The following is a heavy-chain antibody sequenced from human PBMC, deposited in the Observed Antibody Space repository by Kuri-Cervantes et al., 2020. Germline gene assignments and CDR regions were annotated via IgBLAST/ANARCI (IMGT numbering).Heavy chain of an antibody. CDR2: ISGNGGST. V-gene: IGHV3-23*01. J-gene: IGHJ4*02. D-gene: IGHD3-22*01. Sequence: GESLKISCAASGFTFSDYYMSWIRQAPGKGLEWVSAISGNGGSTYYADSVKGRFTISRDNSKNTLYLQMNSLRAEDTAVYYCATLGRKYYYDSSGYYSYFDYWAQGTLVTVSS. CDR1: GFTFSDYY. CDR3: ATLGRKYYYDSSGYYSYFDY.